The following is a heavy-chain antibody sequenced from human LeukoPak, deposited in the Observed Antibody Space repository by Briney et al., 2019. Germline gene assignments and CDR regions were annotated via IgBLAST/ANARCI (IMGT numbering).Heavy chain of an antibody. Sequence: GGSLRLSCGASGFTFSNYGMSWVRQAPGKGLEWVSAISGSGGSTYYADSVKGRFSISRDNSKNTLYLQVNSLRAEDTAVYYCAKARYGSGTYYNEFDYWGQGTLVTVSS. J-gene: IGHJ4*02. V-gene: IGHV3-23*01. D-gene: IGHD3-10*01. CDR3: AKARYGSGTYYNEFDY. CDR1: GFTFSNYG. CDR2: ISGSGGST.